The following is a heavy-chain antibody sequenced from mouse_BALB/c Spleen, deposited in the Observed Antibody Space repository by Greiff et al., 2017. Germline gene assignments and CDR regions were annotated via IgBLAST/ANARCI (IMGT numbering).Heavy chain of an antibody. V-gene: IGHV14-1*02. Sequence: VQLKQSGAELVRPGALVKLSCKASGFNIKDYYMHWVKQRPEQGLEWIGWIDPENGNTIYDPKFQGKASITADTSSNTAYLQLSSLTSEDTAVYYCARSEDYDYYAMDYWGQGTSVTVSS. J-gene: IGHJ4*01. D-gene: IGHD2-4*01. CDR1: GFNIKDYY. CDR2: IDPENGNT. CDR3: ARSEDYDYYAMDY.